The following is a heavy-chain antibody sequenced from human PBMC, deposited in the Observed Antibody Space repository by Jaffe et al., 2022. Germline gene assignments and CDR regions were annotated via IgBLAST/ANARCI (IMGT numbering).Heavy chain of an antibody. CDR2: INHSGST. Sequence: QVQLQQWGAGLLKPSETLSLTCAVYGGSFSGYYWSWIRQPPGKGLEWIGEINHSGSTNYNPSLKSRVTISVDTSKNQFSLKLSSVTAADTAVYYCARDGGITMVRGVFRYYYYYMDVWGKGTTVTVSS. CDR1: GGSFSGYY. V-gene: IGHV4-34*01. CDR3: ARDGGITMVRGVFRYYYYYMDV. J-gene: IGHJ6*03. D-gene: IGHD3-10*01.